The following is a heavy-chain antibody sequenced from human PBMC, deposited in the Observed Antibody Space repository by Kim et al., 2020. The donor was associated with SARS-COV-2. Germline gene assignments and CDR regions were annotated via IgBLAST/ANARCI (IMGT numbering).Heavy chain of an antibody. J-gene: IGHJ6*03. D-gene: IGHD4-17*01. CDR3: ARAGRGYYGDYGGDYYYMDV. CDR1: GYTFTSYY. CDR2: INPSGGST. Sequence: ASVKVSCKASGYTFTSYYMHWVRQAPGQGLEWMGIINPSGGSTSYAQKFQGRVTMTRDTSTSTVYMELSSLRSEDTAVYYCARAGRGYYGDYGGDYYYMDVWGKGTTVTVSS. V-gene: IGHV1-46*01.